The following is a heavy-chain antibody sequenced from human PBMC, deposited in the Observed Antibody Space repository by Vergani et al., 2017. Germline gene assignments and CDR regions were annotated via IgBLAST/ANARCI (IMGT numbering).Heavy chain of an antibody. Sequence: VQLVQSVAEVKKPGSSVKVSCKASGGTFSSYAMSWVRQAPGKGLEWVSAISGSGGSTYYADSVKGRFTISRDNSKNTLYLQMNSLRAEDTAVYYCAKDSGGYCSGGSCYPTYYFDYWGQGTLVTVSS. CDR1: GGTFSSYA. J-gene: IGHJ4*02. CDR3: AKDSGGYCSGGSCYPTYYFDY. V-gene: IGHV3-23*04. CDR2: ISGSGGST. D-gene: IGHD2-15*01.